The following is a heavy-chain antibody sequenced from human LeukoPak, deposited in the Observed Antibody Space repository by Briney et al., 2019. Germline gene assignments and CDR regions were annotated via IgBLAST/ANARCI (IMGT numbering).Heavy chain of an antibody. Sequence: SETLSLTCTVSGYSISSGYYWGWIRQPPGKGLEWIGSIYHSGSTYYNPSLKSRVTISVDTSKNQFSLKLSSVTAADTAVYYCARVSVTYGDYDYWGQGTLVTVSS. V-gene: IGHV4-38-2*02. CDR1: GYSISSGYY. D-gene: IGHD4-17*01. CDR3: ARVSVTYGDYDY. CDR2: IYHSGST. J-gene: IGHJ4*02.